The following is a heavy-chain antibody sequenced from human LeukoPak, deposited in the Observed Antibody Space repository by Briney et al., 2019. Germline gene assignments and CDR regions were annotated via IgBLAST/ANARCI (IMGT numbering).Heavy chain of an antibody. Sequence: SETLSLTCTVSGGSISSYYWSWIRQSPGKGLEWIGEISFSGGVTYNPSLKSRVSISVDTSKNQFSLKLSSVTAADTAVYYCARSSKAGPFGGGSEYFQHWGQGTLVTVSS. D-gene: IGHD6-19*01. V-gene: IGHV4-34*01. J-gene: IGHJ1*01. CDR3: ARSSKAGPFGGGSEYFQH. CDR2: ISFSGGV. CDR1: GGSISSYY.